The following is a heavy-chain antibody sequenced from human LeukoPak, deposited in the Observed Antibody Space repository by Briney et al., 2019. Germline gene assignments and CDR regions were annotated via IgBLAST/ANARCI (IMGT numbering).Heavy chain of an antibody. CDR2: ISSGSSTI. D-gene: IGHD3-10*01. Sequence: GGSLRLSCAASGFTFSDYYMSWIRQAPGKGLEWVSYISSGSSTIYYADSVKGRFTVSRDNGKKSLYLQMNSLRAEDTAVYYCARDRGSPDAFDIWGQGTMVTVSS. CDR3: ARDRGSPDAFDI. V-gene: IGHV3-11*04. J-gene: IGHJ3*02. CDR1: GFTFSDYY.